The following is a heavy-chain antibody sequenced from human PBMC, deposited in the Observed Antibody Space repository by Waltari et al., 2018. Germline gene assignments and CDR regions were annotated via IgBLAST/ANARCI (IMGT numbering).Heavy chain of an antibody. V-gene: IGHV4-34*01. CDR1: GWSFSDYY. D-gene: IGHD5-18*01. Sequence: QVQLQQWGAGLLKPSETLSLTCAVSGWSFSDYYCSWSRQPPWKGLDWIGEINHSGSTNYNPSLKSRVTISVDTAKNQFSLKLSSVTAAETAVYYCARAGSWTVTRRGYSYGPGPLDYWGQGTLVTVSS. CDR2: INHSGST. J-gene: IGHJ4*02. CDR3: ARAGSWTVTRRGYSYGPGPLDY.